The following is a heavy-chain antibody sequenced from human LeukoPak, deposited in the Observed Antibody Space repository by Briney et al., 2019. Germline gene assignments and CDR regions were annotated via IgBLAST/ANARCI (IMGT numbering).Heavy chain of an antibody. J-gene: IGHJ4*02. CDR2: MNPNSGNT. D-gene: IGHD2-21*01. CDR1: GYTFTSYD. V-gene: IGHV1-8*01. CDR3: ARGESIRYCGGDCYIRDY. Sequence: ASVKVSCKASGYTFTSYDINWVRQATGQGLEWMGWMNPNSGNTGYAQKFQGRVTMTRNTSISTAYMELSSLRSEDTAVYYCARGESIRYCGGDCYIRDYWGQGTLVTVSS.